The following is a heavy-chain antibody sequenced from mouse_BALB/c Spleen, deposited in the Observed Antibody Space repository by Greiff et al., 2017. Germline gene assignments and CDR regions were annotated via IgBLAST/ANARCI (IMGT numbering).Heavy chain of an antibody. D-gene: IGHD2-1*01. CDR2: IDPENGDT. CDR3: NAGGGNYDY. Sequence: EVQRVGSGAELVRSGASVKLSCTASGFNIKDYYMHWVKQRPEQGLEWIGWIDPENGDTEYAPKFQGKATMTADTSSNTAYLQLSSLTSEDTAVYYCNAGGGNYDYWGQGTTLTVSS. V-gene: IGHV14-4*02. J-gene: IGHJ2*01. CDR1: GFNIKDYY.